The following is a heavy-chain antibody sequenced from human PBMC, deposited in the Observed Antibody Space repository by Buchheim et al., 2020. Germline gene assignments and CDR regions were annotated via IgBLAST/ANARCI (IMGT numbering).Heavy chain of an antibody. CDR3: ARVWFGELPNRKKNYYYGMDV. J-gene: IGHJ6*02. D-gene: IGHD3-10*01. V-gene: IGHV4-34*01. CDR1: GGSFSGYY. Sequence: QVQLQQWGAGLLKPSETLSLTCAVYGGSFSGYYWSWIRQPPGKGLEWIGEINHSGSTNYNPSLKSRVTISVYTSKNQFSLKLSSVTAADTAVYYCARVWFGELPNRKKNYYYGMDVWGQGTT. CDR2: INHSGST.